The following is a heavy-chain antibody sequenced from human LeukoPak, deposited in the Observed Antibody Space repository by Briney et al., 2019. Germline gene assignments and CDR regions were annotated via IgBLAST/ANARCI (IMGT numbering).Heavy chain of an antibody. CDR1: GYTFTSYG. D-gene: IGHD3-10*01. Sequence: ASVKVSCKASGYTFTSYGISWVRQAPGQGLEWMGWISAYNGNTNYAQKLQGRVTMTTDTSTSTAYMELRSLRSDDTAVYYCAKGSEIQPEVRGYYYYYYMDVWGKGTTVTVSS. J-gene: IGHJ6*03. V-gene: IGHV1-18*01. CDR2: ISAYNGNT. CDR3: AKGSEIQPEVRGYYYYYYMDV.